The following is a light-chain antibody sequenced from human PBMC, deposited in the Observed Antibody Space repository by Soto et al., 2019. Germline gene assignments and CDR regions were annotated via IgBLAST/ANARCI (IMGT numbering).Light chain of an antibody. V-gene: IGLV2-14*03. CDR2: DVT. CDR3: SSYISSSTLEV. CDR1: SSDVSGYDF. J-gene: IGLJ1*01. Sequence: QSVLTQPASVSGSPGQPITISCTGTSSDVSGYDFVSWFQQHPGKAPKLMIYDVTNRPSGVSDRFSGSKSANTASLTISGLQAEDEADYYCSSYISSSTLEVFGTGTKVTVL.